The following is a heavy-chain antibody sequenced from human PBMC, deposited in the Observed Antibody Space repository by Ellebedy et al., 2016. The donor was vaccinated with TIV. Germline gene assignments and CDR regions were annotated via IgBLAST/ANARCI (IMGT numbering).Heavy chain of an antibody. CDR1: GFTFSTYT. D-gene: IGHD5-18*01. CDR2: ISSTSSTI. J-gene: IGHJ1*01. Sequence: GESLKISCAASGFTFSTYTMNWVRQAPGKGLEWVSYISSTSSTIYYADSVRGRFAISRDNAKNSLSLQLNSLRAEETALYYCARGVDTALVEHFQHWGQGTLVTVYS. V-gene: IGHV3-48*04. CDR3: ARGVDTALVEHFQH.